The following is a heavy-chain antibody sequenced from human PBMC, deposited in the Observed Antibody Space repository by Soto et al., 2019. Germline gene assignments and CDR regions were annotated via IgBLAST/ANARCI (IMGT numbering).Heavy chain of an antibody. V-gene: IGHV1-46*01. CDR3: ARDWALQAGTTRWVKDY. D-gene: IGHD1-7*01. J-gene: IGHJ4*02. CDR1: GYTFTNYN. CDR2: INPGGGQT. Sequence: QVQMVQSGAEVKKPGASVKVSCKASGYTFTNYNIYWVRRAPGQGLEWMGIINPGGGQTSYAQKLQGRITTTTDTSTSTAFMELSRLTSEDTAVYYCARDWALQAGTTRWVKDYWGQGTLVTVSS.